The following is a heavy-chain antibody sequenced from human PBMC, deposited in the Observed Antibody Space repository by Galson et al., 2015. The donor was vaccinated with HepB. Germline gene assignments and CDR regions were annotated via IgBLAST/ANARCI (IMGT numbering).Heavy chain of an antibody. CDR3: ARGVDYYDSSGYYSHAFDI. V-gene: IGHV3-30*04. J-gene: IGHJ3*02. D-gene: IGHD3-22*01. CDR1: GFTFSSYA. Sequence: SLRLSCAASGFTFSSYAMHWVRQAPGKGLEWVAVISYDGSNKYYADSVKGRFTISRDNSKNTLYLQMNSLRAEDTAVYYCARGVDYYDSSGYYSHAFDIWGQGTMVTVSS. CDR2: ISYDGSNK.